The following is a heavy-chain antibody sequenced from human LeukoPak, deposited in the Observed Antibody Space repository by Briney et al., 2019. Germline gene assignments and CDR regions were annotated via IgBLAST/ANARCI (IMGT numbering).Heavy chain of an antibody. CDR1: GYSISSGYY. V-gene: IGHV4-38-2*02. CDR3: ARDSGSGSYEY. Sequence: MTSETLSLTCTVSGYSISSGYYWGWIRQPPGKGLEWIGSIYHSGSTYYNPSLKSRVTMSVDTSKNQFSLKLSSVTAADTAVYYCARDSGSGSYEYWGQGTLVTVSS. D-gene: IGHD3-10*01. J-gene: IGHJ4*02. CDR2: IYHSGST.